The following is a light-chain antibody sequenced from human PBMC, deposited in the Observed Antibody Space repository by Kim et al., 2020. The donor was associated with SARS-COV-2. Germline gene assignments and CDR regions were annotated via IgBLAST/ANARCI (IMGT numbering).Light chain of an antibody. CDR3: LQHNSYPIT. V-gene: IGKV1-17*01. J-gene: IGKJ5*01. CDR1: QDIRND. Sequence: ASEGDRVTITCRASQDIRNDLGWYQQSPGRAPKRLIYGASSLQSGVPSRFSGSGSGTEFTLTSSSLQPEDFATYFCLQHNSYPITYGQETRLEIK. CDR2: GAS.